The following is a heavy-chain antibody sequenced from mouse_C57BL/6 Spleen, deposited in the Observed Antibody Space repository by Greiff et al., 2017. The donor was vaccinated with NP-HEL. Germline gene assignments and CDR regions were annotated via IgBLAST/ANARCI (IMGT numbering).Heavy chain of an antibody. J-gene: IGHJ1*03. D-gene: IGHD1-1*01. V-gene: IGHV1-50*01. CDR1: GYTFTSYW. CDR2: IDPSDSYT. CDR3: ARHYYGSRPNWYFDV. Sequence: QVQLQQPGAELVKPGASVKLSCKASGYTFTSYWMQWVKQRPGQGLEWIGEIDPSDSYTNYNQKFKGKATLTVDTSSSTAYMQLSSLTSEDSAVYYCARHYYGSRPNWYFDVWGTGTTVTVSS.